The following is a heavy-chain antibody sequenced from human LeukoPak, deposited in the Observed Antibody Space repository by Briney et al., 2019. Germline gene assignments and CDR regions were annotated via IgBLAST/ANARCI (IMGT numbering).Heavy chain of an antibody. V-gene: IGHV4-59*12. CDR1: GGSISSYY. Sequence: SETLSLTCTVSGGSISSYYRSWIRQPPGKGLEWVGFIYYSGSTNHNPSLKSRVTISVDTSKNQFSLKLSSVTAADTAVYYCAREGGPYRPLDYSGQGTLVTVSS. CDR2: IYYSGST. J-gene: IGHJ4*02. CDR3: AREGGPYRPLDY.